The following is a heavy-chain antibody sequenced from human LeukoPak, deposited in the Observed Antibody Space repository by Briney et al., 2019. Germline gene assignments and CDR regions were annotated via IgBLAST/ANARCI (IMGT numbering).Heavy chain of an antibody. J-gene: IGHJ4*02. CDR2: ISGGAENT. Sequence: GGSLRLSCAASGFIFSNFGMSWVRQAPGKGPEWVSTISGGAENTHYADSVNGRFTISRDNSKNSKWLQMSSLRVEDTAVYHCARDVGGPMFDYWGQGILVTVSS. V-gene: IGHV3-23*01. CDR1: GFIFSNFG. D-gene: IGHD3-16*01. CDR3: ARDVGGPMFDY.